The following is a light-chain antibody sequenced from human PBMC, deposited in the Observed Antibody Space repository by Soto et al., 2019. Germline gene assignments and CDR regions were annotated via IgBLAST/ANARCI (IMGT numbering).Light chain of an antibody. CDR2: GAS. J-gene: IGKJ2*01. V-gene: IGKV3-11*01. CDR1: ENVRTF. CDR3: QQCGPSLKYT. Sequence: EVVLTQSPATLSLSPGERATLSCRASENVRTFVDWYQQKPGQAPRLLMFGASNRATGIPARFSGSGSGTDFTLTISNLEPEDFAVYYCQQCGPSLKYTFGQGTTLEIK.